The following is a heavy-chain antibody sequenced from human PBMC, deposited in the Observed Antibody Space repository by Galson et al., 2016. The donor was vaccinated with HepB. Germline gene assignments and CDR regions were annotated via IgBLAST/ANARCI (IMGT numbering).Heavy chain of an antibody. CDR1: GGSINTSTYY. V-gene: IGHV4-39*01. D-gene: IGHD6-6*01. J-gene: IGHJ5*02. CDR2: IYYSGRT. CDR3: ARQLLQLAWFDP. Sequence: ETLSLTCTVSGGSINTSTYYWGWIRQPPGKGLEWIGTIYYSGRTYYNPSLKSRVAISIDTSKNQFSLKLSSVSAADTAVYYCARQLLQLAWFDPWCQGTLVTVSS.